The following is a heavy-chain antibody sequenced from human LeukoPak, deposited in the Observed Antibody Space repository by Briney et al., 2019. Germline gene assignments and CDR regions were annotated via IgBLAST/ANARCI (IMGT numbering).Heavy chain of an antibody. CDR2: IKEDGSEY. Sequence: GGSLRLSCAASGFTFSSSWMTWVRQAPGKGLEGVANIKEDGSEYNYVDSVKDGFTISRDNAKKSLYLQMNSLRAEDTAVYYCARDSAYFRFDYWGQGTLVTVSS. J-gene: IGHJ4*02. V-gene: IGHV3-7*01. CDR1: GFTFSSSW. CDR3: ARDSAYFRFDY. D-gene: IGHD3-16*01.